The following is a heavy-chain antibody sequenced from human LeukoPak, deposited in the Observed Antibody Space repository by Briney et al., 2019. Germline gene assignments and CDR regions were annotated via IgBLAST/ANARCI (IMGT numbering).Heavy chain of an antibody. CDR1: GGSFSGYY. V-gene: IGHV4-34*01. J-gene: IGHJ4*02. CDR2: INHSGST. Sequence: SETLSLTCAVYGGSFSGYYWSWIRQPPGKGLEWIGEINHSGSTNYNPSLKSRVTISVDTSKNQFSLKLSSVTAADTAVYYCATGGELAEDYYFDYWGQGTLVTASS. D-gene: IGHD1-26*01. CDR3: ATGGELAEDYYFDY.